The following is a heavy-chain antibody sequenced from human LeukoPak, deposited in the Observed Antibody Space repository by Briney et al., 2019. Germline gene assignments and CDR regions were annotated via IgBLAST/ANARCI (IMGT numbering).Heavy chain of an antibody. V-gene: IGHV3-23*01. D-gene: IGHD6-13*01. J-gene: IGHJ5*02. CDR3: ARGIAAARGFDP. CDR1: GFTFSKYG. Sequence: GGSLRLSCVTTGFTFSKYGMHWVRQAPGKGLEWVAVISGSGGSTYYADSVKGRFTISRDNSKNTLYLQMNSLRAEDTAVYYCARGIAAARGFDPWGQGTLVTVSS. CDR2: ISGSGGST.